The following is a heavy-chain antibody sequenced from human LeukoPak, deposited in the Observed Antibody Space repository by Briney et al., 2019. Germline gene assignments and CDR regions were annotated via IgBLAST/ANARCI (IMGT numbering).Heavy chain of an antibody. Sequence: PGGSLRLSCAASGFSFSSYAMTWARQAPVKGLEWVSAISGDGTRTYYADSVKGRFTISRDNSKNTLYLEMSSLRVEDTAIYYCAKWPGGAMDYFDYWGQGTLVTVSS. CDR2: ISGDGTRT. D-gene: IGHD3-16*01. V-gene: IGHV3-23*01. J-gene: IGHJ4*02. CDR3: AKWPGGAMDYFDY. CDR1: GFSFSSYA.